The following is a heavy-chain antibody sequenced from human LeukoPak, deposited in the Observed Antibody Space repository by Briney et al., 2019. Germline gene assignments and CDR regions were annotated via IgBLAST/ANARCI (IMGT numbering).Heavy chain of an antibody. CDR3: ARVGDHFHWYLDL. V-gene: IGHV3-53*01. Sequence: TGGSLRLSCAASGFSVSTKHMNWVRQAPGKGLEWVSILYSGSDTYYANSVKGRFTISRDSSKNILFLQMNDLRAEDTAVYYCARVGDHFHWYLDLWGRGTLVTVSS. D-gene: IGHD3-10*01. J-gene: IGHJ2*01. CDR2: LYSGSDT. CDR1: GFSVSTKH.